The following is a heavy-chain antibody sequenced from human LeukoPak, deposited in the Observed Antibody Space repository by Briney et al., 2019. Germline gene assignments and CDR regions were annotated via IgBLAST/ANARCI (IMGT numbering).Heavy chain of an antibody. CDR2: INPSGGST. V-gene: IGHV1-46*01. D-gene: IGHD5-18*01. CDR3: ARDLRGYSYGYSGGY. Sequence: GASVKVSCKATGYTFTSYYMHWVRQDPGQGLEWMGIINPSGGSTSYAQKFQGRVTMTRDMSTSTVYMELSSLRSEDTAVYYCARDLRGYSYGYSGGYWGQGTLVTVSS. J-gene: IGHJ4*02. CDR1: GYTFTSYY.